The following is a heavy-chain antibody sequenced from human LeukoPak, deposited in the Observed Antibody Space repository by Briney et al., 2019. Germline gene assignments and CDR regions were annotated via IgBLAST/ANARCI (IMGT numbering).Heavy chain of an antibody. CDR3: ARGVSSGYYRL. V-gene: IGHV4-61*01. J-gene: IGHJ4*02. CDR1: GGSVSSDNYY. D-gene: IGHD3-22*01. CDR2: IYYSGST. Sequence: SETLSLTCTVSGGSVSSDNYYWRWIRQPPGKGLEWIGYIYYSGSTNYNPSLKSRVTISVDTSKNKFSLKLSSVTAADTAVYYCARGVSSGYYRLWGQGTLVTVSS.